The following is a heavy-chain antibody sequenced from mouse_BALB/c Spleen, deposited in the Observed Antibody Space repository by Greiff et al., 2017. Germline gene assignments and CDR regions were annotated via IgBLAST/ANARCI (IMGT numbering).Heavy chain of an antibody. Sequence: VQLQQSGPELVKPGASVRISCKASGYTFTSYYIHWVKQRPGQGLEWIGWIYPGNVNTKYNEKFKGKATLTADKSSSTAYMQLSSLTSEDSAVYFCARVGNYVFDCWGQGTTLTVSS. D-gene: IGHD2-1*01. CDR2: IYPGNVNT. CDR1: GYTFTSYY. V-gene: IGHV1S56*01. J-gene: IGHJ2*01. CDR3: ARVGNYVFDC.